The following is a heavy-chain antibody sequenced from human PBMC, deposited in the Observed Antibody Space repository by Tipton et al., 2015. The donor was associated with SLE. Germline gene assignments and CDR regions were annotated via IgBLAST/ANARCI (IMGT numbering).Heavy chain of an antibody. J-gene: IGHJ4*02. CDR3: VKENGPITSNWYMDY. V-gene: IGHV3-23*01. Sequence: GSLRLSCVASGFTFSRVDMTWVRPAPGQGPEWGSTITFCGGGRTYYADSVPGRFTISRDNSMNTLWLHITNLTAADAAVYFCVKENGPITSNWYMDYWGQGTLVTVSS. D-gene: IGHD6-13*01. CDR2: ITFCGGGRT. CDR1: GFTFSRVD.